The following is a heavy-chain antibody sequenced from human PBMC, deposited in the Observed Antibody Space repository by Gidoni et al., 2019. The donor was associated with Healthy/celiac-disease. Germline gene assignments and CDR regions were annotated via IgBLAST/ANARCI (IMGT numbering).Heavy chain of an antibody. CDR1: GFTFSSYS. D-gene: IGHD7-27*01. CDR3: AREGPARLGNFDY. J-gene: IGHJ4*02. V-gene: IGHV3-21*01. CDR2: ISSSSSYI. Sequence: EVQLVESGGGLVKPGGSLRLSCAASGFTFSSYSMNWVRQAPGKGLEWVSSISSSSSYIYYADSVKGRFTISRDNAKNSLYLQMNSRRAEDTAVYYCAREGPARLGNFDYWGQGTLVTVSS.